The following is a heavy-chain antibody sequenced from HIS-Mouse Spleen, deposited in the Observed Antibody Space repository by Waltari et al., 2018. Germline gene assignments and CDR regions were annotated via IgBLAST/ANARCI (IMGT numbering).Heavy chain of an antibody. CDR3: AIDTVIAARSYGMDV. V-gene: IGHV3-53*01. D-gene: IGHD6-6*01. Sequence: EVQLVESGGGLIQPGGSLRLPCAASGFTVSLNYMTWVRQAPGKGMKWGSVLYSGGNTYYADSVKGQFTNSRDNSKNTLYLQMKRRRAGDTAVYYCAIDTVIAARSYGMDVWCQGTTGTVSS. CDR1: GFTVSLNY. J-gene: IGHJ6*02. CDR2: LYSGGNT.